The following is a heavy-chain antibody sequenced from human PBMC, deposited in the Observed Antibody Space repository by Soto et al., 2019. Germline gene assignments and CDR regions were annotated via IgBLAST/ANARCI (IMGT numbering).Heavy chain of an antibody. CDR1: GFTFSSYV. J-gene: IGHJ4*02. Sequence: GVSLRLSCAASGFTFSSYVMSWVRQAPGKGLEWVSTISGSGGSTDYADSVKGRFTISRDNSKNRLYLQMNSLRAEDAAIYYCATGITVPGPFDYWGQGTLVTVSS. CDR3: ATGITVPGPFDY. CDR2: ISGSGGST. V-gene: IGHV3-23*01. D-gene: IGHD6-19*01.